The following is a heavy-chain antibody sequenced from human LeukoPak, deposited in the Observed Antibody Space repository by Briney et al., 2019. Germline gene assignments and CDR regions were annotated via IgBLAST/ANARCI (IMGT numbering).Heavy chain of an antibody. CDR3: ARTNWEYCTNSVCYTDY. D-gene: IGHD2-8*01. CDR1: GGSFSGYY. J-gene: IGHJ4*02. Sequence: SETLSLTCAVYGGSFSGYYWSWIRQPPGKGLEWIGEINHSGSTNYNPSLKSRVTISVDTSKNQFSLKLSSVTAADTAVYYCARTNWEYCTNSVCYTDYWGQGTLVTVSS. V-gene: IGHV4-34*01. CDR2: INHSGST.